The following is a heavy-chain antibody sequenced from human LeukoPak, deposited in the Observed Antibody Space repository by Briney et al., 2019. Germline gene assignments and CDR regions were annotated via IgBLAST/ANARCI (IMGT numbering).Heavy chain of an antibody. CDR1: GLSISNDW. CDR2: VKSKSAGETT. CDR3: TLIQGWGSGSYYRDF. Sequence: GGSLRLSCAASGLSISNDWMSWVRQAPGKGLEWVARVKSKSAGETTDYAAPVKGRFTISRDDSKNTLYLQMNSLKTEDTAVYYCTLIQGWGSGSYYRDFWGQGTLVTASS. V-gene: IGHV3-15*01. D-gene: IGHD3-10*01. J-gene: IGHJ4*02.